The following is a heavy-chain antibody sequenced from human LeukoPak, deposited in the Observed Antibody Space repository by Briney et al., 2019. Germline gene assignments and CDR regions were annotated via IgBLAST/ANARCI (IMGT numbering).Heavy chain of an antibody. V-gene: IGHV3-64*01. CDR3: ARGSRNYYDSSGYYNH. D-gene: IGHD3-22*01. CDR1: GFTFSSYA. J-gene: IGHJ5*02. Sequence: GGSLRLSCAASGFTFSSYAMHWVRQAPGKGLEYVSAISSNGGSTYYANSVKGRFTISRDNSKNTLYLQMGSLRAEDMAVYYCARGSRNYYDSSGYYNHWGQGTLVTVSS. CDR2: ISSNGGST.